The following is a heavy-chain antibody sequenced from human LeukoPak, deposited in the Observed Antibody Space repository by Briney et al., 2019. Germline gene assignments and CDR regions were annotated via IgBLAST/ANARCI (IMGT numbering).Heavy chain of an antibody. CDR1: GFTFSLYW. CDR3: AGGTGFIIKD. J-gene: IGHJ4*02. V-gene: IGHV3-7*03. CDR2: IRQDGSEK. Sequence: GGSLRLSCAASGFTFSLYWMNWVRRAPGKGLEWVANIRQDGSEKNYVDSVKGRFTISRDNAKNSLYLQMNNLRVEDTAMYYCAGGTGFIIKDWGQGTLVTVSS. D-gene: IGHD3-9*01.